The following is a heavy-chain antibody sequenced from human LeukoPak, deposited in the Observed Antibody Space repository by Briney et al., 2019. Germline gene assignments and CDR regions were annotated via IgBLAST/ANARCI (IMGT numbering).Heavy chain of an antibody. CDR2: IYYSGST. Sequence: SETLSLTCSVSGGSISSYYWSWIRQPPGKGLEWIWYIYYSGSTNYNPSLKSRVTISVDTSKNQFSLKLSSVTAADTAVYYCARGRDFWSGHYDFWGQGTLVTVSS. J-gene: IGHJ4*02. V-gene: IGHV4-59*01. D-gene: IGHD3-3*01. CDR3: ARGRDFWSGHYDF. CDR1: GGSISSYY.